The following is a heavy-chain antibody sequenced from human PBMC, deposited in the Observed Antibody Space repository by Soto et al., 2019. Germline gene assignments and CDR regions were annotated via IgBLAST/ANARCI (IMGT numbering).Heavy chain of an antibody. Sequence: GGSLRLSCAASGFTFSSYGMHWVRQAPGKGLEWVAVISYDGSSKYYADSVKGRFTISRDNSKNTLYLQMNSLRAEDTAVYYCAKEPPVVAATFVIDYWGQGTLVTVSS. J-gene: IGHJ4*02. CDR1: GFTFSSYG. CDR3: AKEPPVVAATFVIDY. V-gene: IGHV3-30*18. CDR2: ISYDGSSK. D-gene: IGHD2-15*01.